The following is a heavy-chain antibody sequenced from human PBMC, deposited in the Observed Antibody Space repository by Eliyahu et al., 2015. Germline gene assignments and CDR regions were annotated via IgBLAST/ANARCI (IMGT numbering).Heavy chain of an antibody. Sequence: QVQLQQWGAGLLKPSETLSLTCAVYGGSFSGYYWSWIRQPPGKGAEWIGGINPSGSTNYNPSLKSRVTISVDTSKNQFSLKLSSVTAADTAVYYCARGQSRGLVIISRWFDPWGQGTLVTVSS. CDR1: GGSFSGYY. CDR3: ARGQSRGLVIISRWFDP. V-gene: IGHV4-34*01. CDR2: INPSGST. J-gene: IGHJ5*02. D-gene: IGHD3/OR15-3a*01.